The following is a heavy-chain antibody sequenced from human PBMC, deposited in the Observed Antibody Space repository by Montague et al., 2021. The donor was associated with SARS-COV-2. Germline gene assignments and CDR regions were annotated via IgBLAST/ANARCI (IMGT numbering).Heavy chain of an antibody. J-gene: IGHJ4*02. CDR2: IYYSGST. D-gene: IGHD3-3*01. V-gene: IGHV4-59*01. CDR3: ASQVPDFWSGIDY. Sequence: SETLSLTCTVYGGSIGSYYWSWIRQPPGKGLEWIGYIYYSGSTNYNPSLKSRVTISVDTSKNQFSLKLSSVTAADTAVYYCASQVPDFWSGIDYWGQGTLVTVSS. CDR1: GGSIGSYY.